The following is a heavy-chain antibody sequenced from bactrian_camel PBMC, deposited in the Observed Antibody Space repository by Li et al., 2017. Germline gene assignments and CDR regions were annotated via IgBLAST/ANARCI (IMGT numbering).Heavy chain of an antibody. CDR2: IPLDSDNT. Sequence: VQLVESGGGSVRAGGSLRLSCAASAYTFKYGCMAWFRQAPGQQRKAVARIPLDSDNTFYSESARGRFTISQDTAKKTVYLQMDRLEPQDTAMYYCAAGSEPSGVSWRMSARYESWGQGTQVTVS. J-gene: IGHJ4*01. V-gene: IGHV3S63*01. CDR1: AYTFKYGC. CDR3: AAGSEPSGVSWRMSARYES. D-gene: IGHD3*01.